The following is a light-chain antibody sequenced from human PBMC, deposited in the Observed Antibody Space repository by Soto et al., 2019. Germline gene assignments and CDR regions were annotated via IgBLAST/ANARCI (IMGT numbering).Light chain of an antibody. CDR3: QQYSKWPIT. V-gene: IGKV3-15*01. J-gene: IGKJ1*01. Sequence: EMVMTQSPAILSVSPGESATLSCRASQSVNSNYLAWYQQHPGQPPRLLIYDISTRATGIPARFSGSGSGTEFSLTISSLQSEDFAVYYCQQYSKWPITFGQGTKVDIK. CDR2: DIS. CDR1: QSVNSN.